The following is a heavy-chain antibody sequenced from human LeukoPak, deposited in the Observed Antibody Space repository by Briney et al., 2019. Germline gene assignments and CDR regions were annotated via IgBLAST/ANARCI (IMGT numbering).Heavy chain of an antibody. D-gene: IGHD4/OR15-4a*01. Sequence: GGSLRLSCAASGFSFRNYGMSWVRQAPGKGLEGVSALSGSGDTTYYGDSVKGRFTISRDNSKNPLYLQMNSLRAEDTAVYYCARRAGAYSHPYDYWGQGTLVTVSS. V-gene: IGHV3-23*01. CDR3: ARRAGAYSHPYDY. CDR1: GFSFRNYG. CDR2: LSGSGDTT. J-gene: IGHJ4*02.